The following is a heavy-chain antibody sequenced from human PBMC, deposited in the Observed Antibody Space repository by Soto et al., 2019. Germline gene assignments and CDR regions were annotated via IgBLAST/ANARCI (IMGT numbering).Heavy chain of an antibody. CDR3: ARAIKITGTTWWFDP. V-gene: IGHV1-69*12. Sequence: QVQLVQSGAEVKKPGSSVKVSCKASGGTFSSYAISWVRQAPGQGLEWMGGIIPIFGTANYAQKFQGRVTIXXDXSXXTAYMELSSLRSEDTAVYYCARAIKITGTTWWFDPWGQGTLVTVSS. CDR1: GGTFSSYA. J-gene: IGHJ5*02. D-gene: IGHD1-20*01. CDR2: IIPIFGTA.